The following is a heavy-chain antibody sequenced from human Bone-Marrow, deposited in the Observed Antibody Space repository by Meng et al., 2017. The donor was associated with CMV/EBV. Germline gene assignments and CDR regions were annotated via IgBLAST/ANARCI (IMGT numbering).Heavy chain of an antibody. V-gene: IGHV3-30*02. CDR3: AKSPQSRFIVVVPADKQQLREISVSKQCY. Sequence: GGSLRLSCAASGFTFSSYGMHWVRQAPGKGLEWVAFIRYDGSNKYYADSVKGRFTISRDNSKNTLYLQMNSLRAEDTAVYYCAKSPQSRFIVVVPADKQQLREISVSKQCYWGQGTLVTVSS. CDR1: GFTFSSYG. CDR2: IRYDGSNK. D-gene: IGHD2-2*01. J-gene: IGHJ4*02.